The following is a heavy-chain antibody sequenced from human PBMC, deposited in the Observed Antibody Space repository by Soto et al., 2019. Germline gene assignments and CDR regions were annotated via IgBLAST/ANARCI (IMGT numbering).Heavy chain of an antibody. V-gene: IGHV4-31*03. Sequence: QVQLQESGPGLVKPSQTLSLTCTVSGGSISSGGYYWSWIRQHPGKGLEWIGSIYYSGSTYYNPSLKGRVTISVDTAKTQCSLQLSSVTAAATAVYSCARGVPHWGQGTLVTVSS. CDR3: ARGVPH. D-gene: IGHD3-16*01. CDR2: IYYSGST. CDR1: GGSISSGGYY. J-gene: IGHJ4*02.